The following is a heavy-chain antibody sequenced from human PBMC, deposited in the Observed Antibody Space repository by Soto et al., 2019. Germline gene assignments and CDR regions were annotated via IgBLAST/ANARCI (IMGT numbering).Heavy chain of an antibody. D-gene: IGHD3-3*01. CDR1: GGFINSGDYY. CDR3: ARERVFKSQYESWSGSYTAYYFDY. V-gene: IGHV4-30-4*01. CDR2: IYYSGST. Sequence: SETLSLTCTVSGGFINSGDYYWSWIRQPPGKGLEWIGYIYYSGSTYYNPSLKIRVTISIDTSKNQFSLKLNSVTAADTAVYYCARERVFKSQYESWSGSYTAYYFDYWGQGTPVTVSS. J-gene: IGHJ4*02.